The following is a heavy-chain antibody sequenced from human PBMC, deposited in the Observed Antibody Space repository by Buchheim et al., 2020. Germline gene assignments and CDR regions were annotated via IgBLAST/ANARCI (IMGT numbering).Heavy chain of an antibody. J-gene: IGHJ4*02. CDR3: AKDMDHLYGDLIY. D-gene: IGHD4-17*01. CDR1: GFSFSDHY. CDR2: ISGSSAST. Sequence: EVQLVESGGGLVQPGGSLRLSCVASGFSFSDHYIDWVRQAPGKGLEWVSGISGSSASTYYADSVKGRFTLSRDNSKYPLYLQMNSLRAEDTAVYYCAKDMDHLYGDLIYWGQGTL. V-gene: IGHV3-23*04.